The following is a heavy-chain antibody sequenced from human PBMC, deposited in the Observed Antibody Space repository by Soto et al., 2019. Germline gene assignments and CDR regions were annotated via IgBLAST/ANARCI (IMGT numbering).Heavy chain of an antibody. CDR1: GFIFSSYG. D-gene: IGHD2-15*01. J-gene: IGHJ4*02. V-gene: IGHV3-30*18. CDR2: IPYEGGHT. CDR3: AKEVHCGGGSCSWSEGFDY. Sequence: QVQLVESGGGVVQPGRSLRLSCAASGFIFSSYGMHWVRQAPGKGLEWVAVIPYEGGHTYYADSVKGRFTITRDNSKNTLYLQMNSLRPEDTAVYYCAKEVHCGGGSCSWSEGFDYWGQGTLLTVSS.